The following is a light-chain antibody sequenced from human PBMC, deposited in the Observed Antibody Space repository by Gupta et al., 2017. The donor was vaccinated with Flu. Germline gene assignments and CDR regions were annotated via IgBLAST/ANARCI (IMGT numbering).Light chain of an antibody. CDR2: DAS. V-gene: IGKV3-15*01. CDR1: QSVGSN. J-gene: IGKJ4*01. CDR3: QQDYDWPS. Sequence: SPATLSVSPGERATRSCRASQSVGSNLAWYQQSPGQAPRLLIYDASTRATGVPARFSGSGSGTDFTLSISSLQSEDFALYYCQQDYDWPSFGRGTTVAIK.